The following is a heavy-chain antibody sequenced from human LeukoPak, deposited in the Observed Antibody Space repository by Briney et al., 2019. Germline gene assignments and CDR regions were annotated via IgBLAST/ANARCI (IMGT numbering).Heavy chain of an antibody. CDR3: VSLSGSYELGFDY. Sequence: SETLSLTCTVSGGSISSGGYYWSWIRQHPGKGLEWIGYIYYSGSTYYNPSLKSRVTISVDTSKNQFSLKLSSVTAADTAVYYCVSLSGSYELGFDYWGQGTLVTVSS. CDR1: GGSISSGGYY. J-gene: IGHJ4*02. D-gene: IGHD3-10*01. CDR2: IYYSGST. V-gene: IGHV4-31*03.